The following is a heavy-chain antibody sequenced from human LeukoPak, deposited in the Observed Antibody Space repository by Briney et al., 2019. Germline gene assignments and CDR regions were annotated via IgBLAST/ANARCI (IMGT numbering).Heavy chain of an antibody. Sequence: ASVKVSCKASGYTFTTYAMNWVRQAPGQGLEWMGWINTNTGNPTYAQGFTGRFVFSLDTSVSTAYLQISSLKAEDMAVYYCARELVGAHGDDAFDIWGQGTMVTVSS. CDR2: INTNTGNP. CDR1: GYTFTTYA. V-gene: IGHV7-4-1*02. D-gene: IGHD1-26*01. CDR3: ARELVGAHGDDAFDI. J-gene: IGHJ3*02.